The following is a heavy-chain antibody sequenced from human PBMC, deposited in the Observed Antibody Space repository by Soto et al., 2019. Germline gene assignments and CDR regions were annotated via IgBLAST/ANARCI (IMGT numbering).Heavy chain of an antibody. D-gene: IGHD3-10*01. J-gene: IGHJ3*02. Sequence: GGSLRLSCTASGFTFSSYAMSWVRQAPGKGLEWVSGVSGSGSRTNHADSVKGRFSILRDNSKNTLYLQMNSLRAEDTAVYYCAKDYIGTLADAFDIWGQGTMVTVSS. CDR2: VSGSGSRT. V-gene: IGHV3-23*01. CDR3: AKDYIGTLADAFDI. CDR1: GFTFSSYA.